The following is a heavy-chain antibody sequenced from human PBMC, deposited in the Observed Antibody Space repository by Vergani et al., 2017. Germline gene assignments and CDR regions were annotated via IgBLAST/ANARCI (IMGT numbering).Heavy chain of an antibody. D-gene: IGHD3-22*01. Sequence: QVQLQASGPGRVKPSQTLSLTCTMSGGSISAGYYFWSWIRQPAGKGLEWLGHISASGNASHSPSLKTRVSMSVDTTKNQFSLTVTSVTAADTAIYFCPRRSGGYDSGGKVHPLRTAFDVWGHGTVVTVSS. CDR2: ISASGNA. J-gene: IGHJ3*01. CDR1: GGSISAGYYF. CDR3: PRRSGGYDSGGKVHPLRTAFDV. V-gene: IGHV4-61*02.